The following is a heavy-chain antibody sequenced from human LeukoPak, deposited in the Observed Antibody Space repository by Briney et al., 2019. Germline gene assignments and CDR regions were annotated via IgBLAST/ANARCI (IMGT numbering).Heavy chain of an antibody. J-gene: IGHJ6*03. CDR1: GFTFSSYA. V-gene: IGHV3-23*01. CDR3: AKDRGTIFGVVILGYYYMDV. CDR2: ISGSGGST. D-gene: IGHD3-3*01. Sequence: GGSLSLSCAASGFTFSSYARSWVRQPPGKGLEWVSAISGSGGSTYYPDSVKGRFTIARDNSKNTLCLQMNSLRAEDTARYYCAKDRGTIFGVVILGYYYMDVWGKGTTATVSS.